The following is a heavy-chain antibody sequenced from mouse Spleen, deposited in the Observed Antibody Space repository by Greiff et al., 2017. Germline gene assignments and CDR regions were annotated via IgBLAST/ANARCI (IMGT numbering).Heavy chain of an antibody. J-gene: IGHJ1*01. CDR3: ARTPTLGYFDV. V-gene: IGHV5-9-4*01. CDR1: GFTFSSYA. Sequence: EVKLMESGGGLVKPGGSLKLSCAASGFTFSSYAMSGVRQSPEKRLEWVAEISSGGSYTYYPDTVTGRFTISRDNAKNTLYLEMSSLRSEDTAMYYCARTPTLGYFDVWGAGTTVTVSS. CDR2: ISSGGSYT. D-gene: IGHD2-10*01.